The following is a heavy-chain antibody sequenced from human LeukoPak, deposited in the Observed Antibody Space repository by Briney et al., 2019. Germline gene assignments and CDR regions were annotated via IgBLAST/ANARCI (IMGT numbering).Heavy chain of an antibody. V-gene: IGHV3-21*01. CDR1: GFTFSSYS. J-gene: IGHJ3*02. D-gene: IGHD2-2*01. CDR2: ISSSSSYI. Sequence: PAGSLTLSCAASGFTFSSYSMNWVRQAPGKGLEWVSSISSSSSYIYYADSVKGRFTISRDNAKNSLYLQMNRLRAEDTAVYYCARAREWCSSTSCYDDAFDIWGQGTMVTVSS. CDR3: ARAREWCSSTSCYDDAFDI.